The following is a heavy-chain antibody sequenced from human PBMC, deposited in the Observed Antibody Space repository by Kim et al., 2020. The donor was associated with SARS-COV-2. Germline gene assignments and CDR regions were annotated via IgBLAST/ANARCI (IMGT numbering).Heavy chain of an antibody. V-gene: IGHV3-23*01. CDR2: TSGSGGNT. CDR1: GFTFSSYA. J-gene: IGHJ2*01. CDR3: AKWGRQLLWGPWYFDL. Sequence: GGSLILSCAASGFTFSSYAMSWVRQAPGKGLEWVSATSGSGGNTYSADSVKGRFTISRDNSKNTLYLQMNSLRAEDTAVYYCAKWGRQLLWGPWYFDLWGRGTLVTVSS. D-gene: IGHD2-2*01.